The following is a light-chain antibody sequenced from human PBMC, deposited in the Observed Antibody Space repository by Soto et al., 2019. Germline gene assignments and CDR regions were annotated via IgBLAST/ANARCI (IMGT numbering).Light chain of an antibody. CDR1: RSNIGSNF. CDR2: SNN. J-gene: IGLJ2*01. V-gene: IGLV1-47*02. Sequence: PPSASGSRGQRSTISRSASRSNIGSNFISWYQQLPGTAPKLLIYSNNARPSGVPDRVSGSTFGISASLAISGRRSVDEAVYRCAAWEDSLSGVVFGGGTKLNVL. CDR3: AAWEDSLSGVV.